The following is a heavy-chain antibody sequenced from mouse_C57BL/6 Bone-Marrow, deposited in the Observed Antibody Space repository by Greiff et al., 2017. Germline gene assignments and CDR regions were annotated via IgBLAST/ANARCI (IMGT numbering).Heavy chain of an antibody. CDR2: IDPENGDT. D-gene: IGHD1-1*01. V-gene: IGHV14-4*01. CDR3: TTVHYYGSSHWYFDV. CDR1: GFNIKDDY. J-gene: IGHJ1*03. Sequence: VQLQQSGAELVRPGASVKLSCTASGFNIKDDYMHWVKQRPEQGLEWIGWIDPENGDTEYASKFQGKATIPADTSSNTAYLQLSSLTSADTAVYYCTTVHYYGSSHWYFDVWGTGTTVTVSS.